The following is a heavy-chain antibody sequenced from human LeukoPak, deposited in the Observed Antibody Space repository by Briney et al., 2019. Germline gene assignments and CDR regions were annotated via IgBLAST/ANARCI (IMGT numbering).Heavy chain of an antibody. V-gene: IGHV3-21*01. Sequence: PGRSLRLSCAASGLTFSRYSMNWVRQAPAKGLDWGSSISSCSRYIYYADSVKRRYTIYRDTPQNSPYLQMNSLRAEDTAVYYCARDPINIATAGNGFDYWGQGSQVTVSS. CDR1: GLTFSRYS. CDR2: ISSCSRYI. CDR3: ARDPINIATAGNGFDY. D-gene: IGHD6-13*01. J-gene: IGHJ4*02.